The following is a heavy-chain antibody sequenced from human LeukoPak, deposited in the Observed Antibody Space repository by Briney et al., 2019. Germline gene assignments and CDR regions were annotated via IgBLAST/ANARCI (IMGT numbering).Heavy chain of an antibody. CDR3: ARTVSGYYFNA. V-gene: IGHV4-59*01. Sequence: SETLSLTCTVSGGSINSYYWSWIRQPPGKGLEWIGYVAYSGSTNYNPSLKSRVTISLNTSKNQFSLKLSSVTAADTAVYYCARTVSGYYFNAWGPGTLVTVSS. CDR2: VAYSGST. D-gene: IGHD5-12*01. J-gene: IGHJ5*02. CDR1: GGSINSYY.